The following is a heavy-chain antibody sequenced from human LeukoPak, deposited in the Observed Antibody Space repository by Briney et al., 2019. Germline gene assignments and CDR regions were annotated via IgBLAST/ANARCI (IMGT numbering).Heavy chain of an antibody. J-gene: IGHJ4*02. Sequence: PGGSLRLSCAASGFTFSSYNMNWVRQAPGKGLECVSSISSSSSYIYYADSVKGRFTISRDNAKNSLYLQMNSLRAEDTAVYYCAREAGTGSWPFDHWGQGTLVTVSS. CDR1: GFTFSSYN. CDR2: ISSSSSYI. D-gene: IGHD6-13*01. V-gene: IGHV3-21*01. CDR3: AREAGTGSWPFDH.